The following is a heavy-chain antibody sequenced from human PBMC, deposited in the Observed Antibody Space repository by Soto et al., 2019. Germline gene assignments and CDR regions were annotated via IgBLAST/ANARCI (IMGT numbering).Heavy chain of an antibody. J-gene: IGHJ3*02. CDR2: IYYSGST. V-gene: IGHV4-39*01. CDR3: ARRDGSSGSIYDAFDI. CDR1: GGSISSSSYY. Sequence: SETLSLTCTVSGGSISSSSYYWGWILHPPGKGLEWIGSIYYSGSTYYNPSLKSRVTISVDTSKNQFSLKLSSVTAADTAVYYCARRDGSSGSIYDAFDIWGQGTMVTVSS. D-gene: IGHD3-10*01.